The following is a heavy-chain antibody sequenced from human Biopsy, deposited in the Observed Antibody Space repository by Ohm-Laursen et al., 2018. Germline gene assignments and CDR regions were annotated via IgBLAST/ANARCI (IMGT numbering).Heavy chain of an antibody. CDR2: ISPSSGGP. CDR3: ARGQRNYYFLAGYSNADAMDV. D-gene: IGHD3-9*01. Sequence: ASVKVSCKASGYTFTDYFLHWVRQAPGQGPEWMGWISPSSGGPNYAQKLKGRVTMTRNTSISTAYMELSSLRSEDTAVYYCARGQRNYYFLAGYSNADAMDVWGQGTTVTVSS. J-gene: IGHJ6*02. CDR1: GYTFTDYF. V-gene: IGHV1-2*02.